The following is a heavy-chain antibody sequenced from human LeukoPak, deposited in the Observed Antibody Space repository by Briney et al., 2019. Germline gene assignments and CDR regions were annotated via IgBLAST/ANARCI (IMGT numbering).Heavy chain of an antibody. J-gene: IGHJ3*02. V-gene: IGHV4-39*07. D-gene: IGHD2-15*01. CDR3: ARVAGGTDAFDI. CDR1: GGSISSSSYY. CDR2: IYYSGST. Sequence: PSETLSLTCSVSGGSISSSSYYWGWIRQPPGNGLEWIGSIYYSGSTYYNPSLKSRVTISVDTSKNQFSLKLSSVTAADTAVYYCARVAGGTDAFDIWGQGTMVTVSS.